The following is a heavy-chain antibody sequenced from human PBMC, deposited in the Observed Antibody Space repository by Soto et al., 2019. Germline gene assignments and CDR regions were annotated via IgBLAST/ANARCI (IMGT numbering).Heavy chain of an antibody. CDR3: ARQPDYNILTDYFYYFDY. Sequence: PGESLKISCKTYGYSFSSYWIGWVRQMPGKGLEWMGIIYPDDSDTRYSPSFQGQVTISVDKSISTAYLQWSSLKASDTAMYYCARQPDYNILTDYFYYFDYWGQGTLVTVSS. CDR2: IYPDDSDT. J-gene: IGHJ4*02. V-gene: IGHV5-51*01. D-gene: IGHD3-9*01. CDR1: GYSFSSYW.